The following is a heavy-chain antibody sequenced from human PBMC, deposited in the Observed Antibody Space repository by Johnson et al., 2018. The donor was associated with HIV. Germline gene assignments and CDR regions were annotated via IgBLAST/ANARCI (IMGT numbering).Heavy chain of an antibody. CDR2: TSFDGTER. V-gene: IGHV3-30*04. Sequence: QVQLVESGGGLVQPGGSLRLSCEASGFTFRTYAMSWVRQAPGKGLEWVAATSFDGTERHYADTVKGRITISRDHSRNTMDLQMNTLRPEDTAVYYCAKGLIARQHYYDSSGYPFGAFDIWGQGTMVTVSS. D-gene: IGHD3-22*01. CDR1: GFTFRTYA. J-gene: IGHJ3*02. CDR3: AKGLIARQHYYDSSGYPFGAFDI.